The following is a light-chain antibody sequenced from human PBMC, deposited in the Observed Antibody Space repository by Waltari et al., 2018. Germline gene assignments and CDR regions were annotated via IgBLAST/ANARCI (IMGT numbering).Light chain of an antibody. CDR2: SNN. CDR3: AAWDDSLHGYV. V-gene: IGLV1-44*01. Sequence: NIGSNIVNWYQQRPGTAPKLLIYSNNQWPSGVPDRFSGSKSGTSASLAISGLQSEDEAEYYCAAWDDSLHGYVFGTGTEVTVL. J-gene: IGLJ1*01. CDR1: NIGSNI.